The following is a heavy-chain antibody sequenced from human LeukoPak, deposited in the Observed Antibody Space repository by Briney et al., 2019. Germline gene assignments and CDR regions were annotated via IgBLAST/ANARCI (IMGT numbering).Heavy chain of an antibody. V-gene: IGHV3-30*18. CDR2: ISYDGSNK. D-gene: IGHD6-13*01. J-gene: IGHJ6*02. Sequence: GGSLRLSCAASGFTFSSFGMHWVRQAPGKGLERVAVISYDGSNKYYAASVKGRFTISRDNSKNTLYLQMNSLRAEDTAVYYCAKDRLPWYSSYFGMDVWGQGTTVTVSS. CDR1: GFTFSSFG. CDR3: AKDRLPWYSSYFGMDV.